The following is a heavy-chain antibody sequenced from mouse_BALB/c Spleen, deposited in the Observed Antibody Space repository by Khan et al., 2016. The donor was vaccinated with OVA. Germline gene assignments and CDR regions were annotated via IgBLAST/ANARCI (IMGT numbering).Heavy chain of an antibody. CDR3: ERGNTYGRSCYAMDY. V-gene: IGHV1S41*01. CDR2: IGPGSSNA. CDR1: GYTFTSYW. Sequence: DLVKPGASVKLSCKASGYTFTSYWINWIKQRPGQGLEWIGRIGPGSSNAYYNDMFKDKATLTVDTSSNTAHIQLSSLSSEDSAVYSCERGNTYGRSCYAMDYWDKEPQSPSPQ. J-gene: IGHJ4*01. D-gene: IGHD1-1*01.